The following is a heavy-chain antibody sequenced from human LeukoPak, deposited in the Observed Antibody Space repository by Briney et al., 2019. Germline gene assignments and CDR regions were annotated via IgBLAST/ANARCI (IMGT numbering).Heavy chain of an antibody. CDR1: GYTFTGYY. J-gene: IGHJ4*02. CDR2: INPNSGGT. D-gene: IGHD1-26*01. CDR3: AKEDSGSSIDY. Sequence: ATVKVSCKASGYTFTGYYMHWVRQAPGQGLEWMGWINPNSGGTNYAQKFQGRVTMTRDTSINTDYMELSRLRSDDTAVYYCAKEDSGSSIDYWGQGTLVTVSS. V-gene: IGHV1-2*02.